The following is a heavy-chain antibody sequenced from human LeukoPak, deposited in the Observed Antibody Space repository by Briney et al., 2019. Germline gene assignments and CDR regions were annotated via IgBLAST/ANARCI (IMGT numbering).Heavy chain of an antibody. V-gene: IGHV3-30*03. D-gene: IGHD2-2*02. CDR2: ISYDGSNK. CDR1: GFTFSSYG. CDR3: ARVSRRYCSSTSCYTLQY. J-gene: IGHJ4*02. Sequence: GRSLRLSCAASGFTFSSYGMHWVRQAPGKGLEWVAVISYDGSNKYYADSVKGRFTISRDNSKNTLCLQMNSLRAEDTAVYYCARVSRRYCSSTSCYTLQYWGQGTLVTVSS.